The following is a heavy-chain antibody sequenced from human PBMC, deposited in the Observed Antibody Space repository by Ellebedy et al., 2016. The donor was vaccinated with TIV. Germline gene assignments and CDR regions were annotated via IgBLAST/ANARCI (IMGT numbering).Heavy chain of an antibody. CDR2: ISSSSDYI. D-gene: IGHD5-12*01. J-gene: IGHJ6*02. V-gene: IGHV3-21*01. CDR1: GFTFSGYS. Sequence: GESLKISCVASGFTFSGYSMNWVRQSPEKGLEWVSSISSSSDYIHYAESVEGRFTISRDNAKNSVFLQMDSLRSEDTAVYYCARDPGIGGYIQYYGMDIWGQGTTVTVSS. CDR3: ARDPGIGGYIQYYGMDI.